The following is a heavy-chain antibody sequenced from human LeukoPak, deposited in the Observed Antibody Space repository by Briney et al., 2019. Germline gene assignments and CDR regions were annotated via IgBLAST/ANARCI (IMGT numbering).Heavy chain of an antibody. CDR2: ISWNSGSI. Sequence: GGSLRLSCAASGFTFDDYAMHWVRQAPGKGLEWVSGISWNSGSIGYADSVKGRFTISRDNAKNSLYLQMNSLRAEDTAVYYCARDEGTYFPFDYWGQGTLVTVSS. V-gene: IGHV3-9*01. CDR3: ARDEGTYFPFDY. CDR1: GFTFDDYA. D-gene: IGHD2-21*01. J-gene: IGHJ4*02.